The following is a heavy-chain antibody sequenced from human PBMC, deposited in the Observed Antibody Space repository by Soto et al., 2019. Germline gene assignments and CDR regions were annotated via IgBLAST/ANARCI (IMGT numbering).Heavy chain of an antibody. Sequence: SETLSVTFAVYGGAFRAYYWSWIRQPPGKGLEWTGEITHSGMTNYNPSLKSRVTKSVDTSKNQFSLKLSSVTAADTAVYYCGLWSGSGSYHYYGMDVWGQGTTVT. CDR1: GGAFRAYY. CDR3: GLWSGSGSYHYYGMDV. V-gene: IGHV4-34*01. J-gene: IGHJ6*02. D-gene: IGHD3-10*01. CDR2: ITHSGMT.